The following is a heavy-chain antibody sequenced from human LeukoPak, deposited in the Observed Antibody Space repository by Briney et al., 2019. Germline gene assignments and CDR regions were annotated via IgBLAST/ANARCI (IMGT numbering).Heavy chain of an antibody. CDR2: IGTGGRT. CDR3: TRGGLEAPCDV. CDR1: GFTFSNYD. Sequence: PGGSLRLSCSASGFTFSNYDMHWVRHEKGKGLEWVSSIGTGGRTYYAPSVKGRLTISRENAKNSLYLQMNSLRAGDTAIYYCTRGGLEAPCDVWGQGTMVAVSS. J-gene: IGHJ3*01. V-gene: IGHV3-13*01. D-gene: IGHD5-24*01.